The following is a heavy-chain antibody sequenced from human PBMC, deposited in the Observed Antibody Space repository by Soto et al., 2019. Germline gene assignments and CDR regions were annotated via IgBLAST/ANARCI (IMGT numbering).Heavy chain of an antibody. CDR3: ARQDCSGGSCPFDY. D-gene: IGHD2-15*01. V-gene: IGHV5-51*01. CDR2: SYPGDSDS. J-gene: IGHJ4*02. Sequence: GESLKISCKGSGYSFTSYWVGWVPQMPGKGLEGMGRSYPGDSDSSYSPSFQRPVPISADTSISTLYLQWSSLKASDSAMYYCARQDCSGGSCPFDYWGQGTLVTVSS. CDR1: GYSFTSYW.